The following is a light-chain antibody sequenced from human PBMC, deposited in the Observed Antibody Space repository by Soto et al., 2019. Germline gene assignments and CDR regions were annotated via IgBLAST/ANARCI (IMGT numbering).Light chain of an antibody. V-gene: IGLV2-14*01. Sequence: QSVLTQPASVSGSPGQSNTISCTGTSRDVGGYNYVSWYQQHPGKAPKLMIYEVSNRPAGVSNRFSGSKSGNTASLTISGLQAEDEADYYCSSYTSSSTYVFGTGTKVTVL. CDR1: SRDVGGYNY. CDR2: EVS. CDR3: SSYTSSSTYV. J-gene: IGLJ1*01.